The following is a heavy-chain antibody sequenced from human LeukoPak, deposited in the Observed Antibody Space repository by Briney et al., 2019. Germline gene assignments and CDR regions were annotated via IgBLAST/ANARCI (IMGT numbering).Heavy chain of an antibody. Sequence: GGSLRLSCAVSGFTFGDYGMSWVRHAPGKGLEWVSGINWNGGSTGYADSVKGRFTISRDNAKKSVYLKMNSLRGEDTALYYCARDYCGGECYPFDYWGQGTLVTVSS. D-gene: IGHD2-21*01. CDR1: GFTFGDYG. CDR2: INWNGGST. CDR3: ARDYCGGECYPFDY. J-gene: IGHJ4*02. V-gene: IGHV3-20*04.